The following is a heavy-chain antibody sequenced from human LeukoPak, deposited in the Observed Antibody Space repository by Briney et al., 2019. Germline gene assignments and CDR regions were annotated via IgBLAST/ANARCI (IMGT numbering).Heavy chain of an antibody. V-gene: IGHV4-38-2*01. CDR2: IYHGGST. J-gene: IGHJ4*02. CDR3: ARLTISGGRFFDC. Sequence: SETLSLTCAVSCYSISRGYYWGGIRQSPGKAVQRMGTIYHGGSTYYNPSLKRRLTISIATSKNQFSLKLSSVTAADTAVYYCARLTISGGRFFDCWGQGTLVTVSS. CDR1: CYSISRGYY. D-gene: IGHD2-15*01.